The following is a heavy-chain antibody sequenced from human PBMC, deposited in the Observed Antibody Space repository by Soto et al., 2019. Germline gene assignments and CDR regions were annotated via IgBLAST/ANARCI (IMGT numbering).Heavy chain of an antibody. V-gene: IGHV5-51*01. Sequence: PGESLKISCKGSGYNFTNYWIGWVRQMPGKGLELMGIIYPGDSDTRYSPSFQGQVTISAYKSIIAAYLQWSSLKSSDTAMYYCARQEGATVISYYGMHXWGQGTMVTVS. J-gene: IGHJ6*02. CDR2: IYPGDSDT. D-gene: IGHD1-26*01. CDR3: ARQEGATVISYYGMHX. CDR1: GYNFTNYW.